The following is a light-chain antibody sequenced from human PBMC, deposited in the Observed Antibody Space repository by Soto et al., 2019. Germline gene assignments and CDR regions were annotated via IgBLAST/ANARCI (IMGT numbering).Light chain of an antibody. Sequence: EIVLTQSPDTLYLSLVERATLSCGASQSVSSSYLAWYQQKPGLAPRLLIYDASSRATGIPDRFSGSGSGTDFTLTISRLEPEDFALYYRQQYGSSPWTFGQGTKVEIK. CDR3: QQYGSSPWT. CDR2: DAS. V-gene: IGKV3D-20*01. CDR1: QSVSSSY. J-gene: IGKJ1*01.